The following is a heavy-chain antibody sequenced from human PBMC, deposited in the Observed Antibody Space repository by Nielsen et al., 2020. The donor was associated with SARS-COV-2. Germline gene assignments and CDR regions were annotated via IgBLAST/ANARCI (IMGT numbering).Heavy chain of an antibody. CDR1: GFTFSSYS. D-gene: IGHD1-26*01. Sequence: GESLKIFCAASGFTFSSYSMNWVRQAPGKGLEWVSSISSSGSYIYYADSVKGRFTVSRDNAKDSLYLQMNSLRAEDTAVYYCARDWELPDYWGQGTLVTVSS. CDR3: ARDWELPDY. V-gene: IGHV3-21*01. CDR2: ISSSGSYI. J-gene: IGHJ4*02.